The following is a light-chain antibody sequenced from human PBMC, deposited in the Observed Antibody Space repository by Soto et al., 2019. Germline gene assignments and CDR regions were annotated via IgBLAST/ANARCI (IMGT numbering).Light chain of an antibody. CDR1: QSVSSTY. CDR3: QPYGSSPPWT. J-gene: IGKJ1*01. V-gene: IGKV3-20*01. Sequence: EIVLTQSPGTLSLSPGERATLSCRASQSVSSTYLAWYQQKPGQAPRLLIFAASNRATGMPDSFSGSGYGTAFTLTISSLEPEDFALYYCQPYGSSPPWTFGQGTKVEVK. CDR2: AAS.